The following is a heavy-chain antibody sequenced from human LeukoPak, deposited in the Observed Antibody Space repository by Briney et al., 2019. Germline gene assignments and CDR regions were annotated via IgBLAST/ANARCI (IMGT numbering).Heavy chain of an antibody. Sequence: GGSLRLSCAASGFTFSSYAMSWVRQAPGKWLEWVSHIHYSPGYTYYADSVKGRFTISRDSAKNSLYLQMNNLTAADTAIYYCARAGYYGDDAFDLWGQGTRVTVSS. CDR3: ARAGYYGDDAFDL. D-gene: IGHD2/OR15-2a*01. CDR2: IHYSPGYT. J-gene: IGHJ3*01. V-gene: IGHV3-23*01. CDR1: GFTFSSYA.